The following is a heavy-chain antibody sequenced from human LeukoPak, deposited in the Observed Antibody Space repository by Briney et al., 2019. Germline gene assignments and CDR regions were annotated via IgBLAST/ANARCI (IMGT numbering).Heavy chain of an antibody. CDR2: ISDDASGT. CDR1: GFTFRNYG. D-gene: IGHD2-8*01. V-gene: IGHV3-30*03. Sequence: PGGSLRLSCAASGFTFRNYGMHWVRQAPGKGLEWVAVISDDASGTNYANSVKGRFTISRDNSKNTLYLEMSSLRVEDTAVYYCARDPAIVLMVYAQRGVKDAFDIWGQGTMVTVSS. CDR3: ARDPAIVLMVYAQRGVKDAFDI. J-gene: IGHJ3*02.